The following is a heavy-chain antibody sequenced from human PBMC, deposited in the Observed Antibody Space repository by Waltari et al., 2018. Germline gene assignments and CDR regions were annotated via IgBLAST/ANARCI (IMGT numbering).Heavy chain of an antibody. CDR1: GFTFDDYA. CDR3: AKDKGERPRYYFDY. V-gene: IGHV3-43D*04. J-gene: IGHJ4*02. D-gene: IGHD1-1*01. Sequence: EVQLVESGGVVVQPGGSLRLSCAASGFTFDDYAMHWVRQAPGKGLEWVSLISWDGGSTYYADSGKGRFTISRDNSKNSLYLQMNSLRAEDTALYYCAKDKGERPRYYFDYWGQGTLVTVSS. CDR2: ISWDGGST.